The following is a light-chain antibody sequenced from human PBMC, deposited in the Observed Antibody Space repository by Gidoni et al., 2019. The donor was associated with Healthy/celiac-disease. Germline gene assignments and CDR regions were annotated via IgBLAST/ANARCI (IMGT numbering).Light chain of an antibody. CDR2: AAS. J-gene: IGKJ4*01. CDR1: QSISSY. V-gene: IGKV1-39*01. CDR3: QQSYSTPPLT. Sequence: DLKLSQSPSSLSASVGDRVTITCRASQSISSYLNWYQQKPGKAPKLLIYAASSLQSGVTSRFSGSGSGTDFTLTISSLQPEDFATYYCQQSYSTPPLTFGGGTKVEIK.